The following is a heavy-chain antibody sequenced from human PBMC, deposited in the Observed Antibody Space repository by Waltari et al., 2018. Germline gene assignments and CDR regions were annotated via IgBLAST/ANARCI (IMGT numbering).Heavy chain of an antibody. CDR1: GFTLSSYW. Sequence: VQLVESGGGLVQSGGSLRLSCAASGFTLSSYWMHWVRQAPGKGLVWVSRINSEGSTTNYADSVRGRFTISRDNAENTLYLQMNSLRAEDTAVYFCVREGVGSAFDIWGQGTMVTVSS. CDR3: VREGVGSAFDI. J-gene: IGHJ3*02. V-gene: IGHV3-74*01. CDR2: INSEGSTT. D-gene: IGHD3-3*01.